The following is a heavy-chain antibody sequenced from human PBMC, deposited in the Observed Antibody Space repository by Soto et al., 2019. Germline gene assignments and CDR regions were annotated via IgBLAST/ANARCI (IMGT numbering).Heavy chain of an antibody. V-gene: IGHV4-59*01. J-gene: IGHJ6*02. CDR3: ARLQRTVTAYYYYYDMDV. D-gene: IGHD2-21*02. CDR1: GGSISSNF. CDR2: FYYTGST. Sequence: QVQLQESGPGLVKPSETLSLTCTVSGGSISSNFWSWIRQPPRKGLEWIGNFYYTGSTNYNASLKSRVTISVDTSKHQFSLTLSSVTAADTAVYYCARLQRTVTAYYYYYDMDVWGQGTTVTVSS.